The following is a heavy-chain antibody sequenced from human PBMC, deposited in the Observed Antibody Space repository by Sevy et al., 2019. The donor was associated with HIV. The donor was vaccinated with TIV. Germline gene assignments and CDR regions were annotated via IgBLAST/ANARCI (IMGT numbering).Heavy chain of an antibody. CDR3: ARDVGCTSTSCLLYFDY. Sequence: GGSLRLSCAASGFTFSSYAMSWVRQAPEKGLEWVSTLGGSGDTTSYADSVKGRFTISSDNSKKSLYLQMNSLRAEDTAVYYCARDVGCTSTSCLLYFDYWGQGSLVTVSS. CDR1: GFTFSSYA. J-gene: IGHJ4*02. V-gene: IGHV3-23*01. D-gene: IGHD2-2*01. CDR2: LGGSGDTT.